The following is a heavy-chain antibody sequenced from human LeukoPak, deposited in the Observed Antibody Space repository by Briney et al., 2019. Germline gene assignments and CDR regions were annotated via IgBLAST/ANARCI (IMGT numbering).Heavy chain of an antibody. V-gene: IGHV3-23*01. J-gene: IGHJ4*02. CDR3: ATDHVVRGVKAPYYFDY. CDR2: ISGSGGST. D-gene: IGHD3-10*01. CDR1: GFTFSSYA. Sequence: GGALRLSCAASGFTFSSYAMSWVCQAPGKGLEWVSAISGSGGSTYYADSVKGRFTISRDNSKNTLYLQMNSLRAEDTAVYYCATDHVVRGVKAPYYFDYWGQGTLVTVSS.